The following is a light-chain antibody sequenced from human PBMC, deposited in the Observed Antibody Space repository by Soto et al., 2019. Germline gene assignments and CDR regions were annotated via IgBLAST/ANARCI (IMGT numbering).Light chain of an antibody. J-gene: IGLJ2*01. V-gene: IGLV2-14*01. CDR2: EVS. CDR1: SSDVGAYNY. Sequence: QSVLTQPASVSGSPGQSITISCTGTSSDVGAYNYVSWYQQHPGRAPKLMIYEVSNRPSGVSDRFSGSRSGNTASLTISGLQAEDEADYYCSSYTDGGTVHFGGGTKLTVL. CDR3: SSYTDGGTVH.